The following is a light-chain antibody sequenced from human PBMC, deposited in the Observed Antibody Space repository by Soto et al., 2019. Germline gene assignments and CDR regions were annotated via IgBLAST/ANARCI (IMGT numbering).Light chain of an antibody. V-gene: IGLV2-8*01. Sequence: QSVLTQPPSASVSPGQSVTICCAGTSGDIGGYDYVSWYQQQPGNAPKLMVYVVTNRPLGVPDPFSGPKSGTPASLTVSGLQAEDEADYCCSPYAGSNNPYVFGTGTKVTVL. CDR3: SPYAGSNNPYV. J-gene: IGLJ1*01. CDR1: SGDIGGYDY. CDR2: VVT.